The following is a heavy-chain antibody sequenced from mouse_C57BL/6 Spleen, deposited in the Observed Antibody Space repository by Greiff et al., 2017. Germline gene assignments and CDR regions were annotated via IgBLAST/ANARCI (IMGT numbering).Heavy chain of an antibody. V-gene: IGHV1-69*01. CDR2: IDPSDSYT. Sequence: QVQLKQPGAELVMPGASVKLSCKASGYTFTSYWMHWVKQRPGQGLEWIGEIDPSDSYTNYNQKFKGKSTLTVDKSSSTAYMQLSSLTSEDSAVYYCARGDYGRWFAYWGQGTLVTGSA. J-gene: IGHJ3*01. CDR3: ARGDYGRWFAY. D-gene: IGHD1-1*02. CDR1: GYTFTSYW.